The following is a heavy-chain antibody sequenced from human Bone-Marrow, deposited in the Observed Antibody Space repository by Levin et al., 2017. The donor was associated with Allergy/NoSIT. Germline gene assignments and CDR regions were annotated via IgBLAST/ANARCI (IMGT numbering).Heavy chain of an antibody. D-gene: IGHD2-15*01. V-gene: IGHV4-59*01. Sequence: KTSETLSLTCTVSGGSISNFYWSWIRQPPGKGLEWIGNIYYSGSTNYNPSLKSRVTISVDTSKNQFSLKLNSVTAADTAVYYCARGVVAATRNFDYWGQGTLVSVSS. CDR1: GGSISNFY. CDR3: ARGVVAATRNFDY. J-gene: IGHJ4*02. CDR2: IYYSGST.